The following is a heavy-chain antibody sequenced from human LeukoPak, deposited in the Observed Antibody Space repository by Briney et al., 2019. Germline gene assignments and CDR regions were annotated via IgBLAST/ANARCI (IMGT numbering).Heavy chain of an antibody. J-gene: IGHJ4*02. CDR3: ASSWKPSPKIDY. D-gene: IGHD1-1*01. Sequence: SETLSLTCTVSGGSISSYYWSWIGQPPGEGLEWIGYIYYSGLTNYNPSLKSRVTIPVDTSTNQFSLKLSSLTPADPAVYSCASSWKPSPKIDYWGQGTLVTVSS. CDR1: GGSISSYY. V-gene: IGHV4-59*01. CDR2: IYYSGLT.